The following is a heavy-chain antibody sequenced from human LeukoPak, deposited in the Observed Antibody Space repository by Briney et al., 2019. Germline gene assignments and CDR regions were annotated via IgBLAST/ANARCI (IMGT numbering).Heavy chain of an antibody. Sequence: QPGGSLRLSCAASGFTFGSHWMHWVRQAPGKGLVWVSRINGDGSGANYADSVRGRFTISTDIAKNTLYLEMNSLSVEDTAVYYCASAPVPYHGSVLGYWGQGVLVTVSS. V-gene: IGHV3-74*01. CDR2: INGDGSGA. CDR1: GFTFGSHW. J-gene: IGHJ4*02. D-gene: IGHD3-10*01. CDR3: ASAPVPYHGSVLGY.